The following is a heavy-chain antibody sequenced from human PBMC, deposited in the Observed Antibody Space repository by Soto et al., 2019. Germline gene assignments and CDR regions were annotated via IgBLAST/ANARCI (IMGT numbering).Heavy chain of an antibody. D-gene: IGHD5-12*01. CDR3: ASPIVATIPGRRDAFDI. CDR2: ISGSGGST. Sequence: PGGSLRLSCAASGFTFSSYAMSWVRQAPGEGLEWVSAISGSGGSTYYADSVKGRFTISRDNAKNSLYLQMNSLRAEDTAVYYCASPIVATIPGRRDAFDIWGQGTMVIVSS. J-gene: IGHJ3*02. CDR1: GFTFSSYA. V-gene: IGHV3-23*01.